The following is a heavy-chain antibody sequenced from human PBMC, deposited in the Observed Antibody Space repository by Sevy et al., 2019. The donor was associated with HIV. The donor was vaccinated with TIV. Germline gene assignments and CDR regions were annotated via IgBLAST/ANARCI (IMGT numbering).Heavy chain of an antibody. D-gene: IGHD6-13*01. CDR2: ITSGTSYM. CDR1: GFTFSNYN. J-gene: IGHJ4*02. CDR3: ARGVGSNWFFNY. V-gene: IGHV3-21*01. Sequence: GGSLRLSCAPSGFTFSNYNMHWVRQAPGKGLEWISSITSGTSYMDYADSVKGRFTISTNSAKNLLYLQMNSLRVEDTAVYYCARGVGSNWFFNYWGQGALVTVSS.